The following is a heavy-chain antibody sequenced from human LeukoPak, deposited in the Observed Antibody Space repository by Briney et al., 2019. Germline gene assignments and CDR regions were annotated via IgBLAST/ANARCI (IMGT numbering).Heavy chain of an antibody. CDR2: INHSGRT. CDR1: GGSFSGYY. D-gene: IGHD3-22*01. Sequence: SQTMSLTSAVYGGSFSGYYWSWSRQPPGKGLEWIGEINHSGRTNYNPPLKSRVTISVDTSKIQLSLKLTSVTAADTAVYYCAIRNYYYSSGYYYRWVAFDIWGQGTMVTVSS. V-gene: IGHV4-34*01. J-gene: IGHJ3*02. CDR3: AIRNYYYSSGYYYRWVAFDI.